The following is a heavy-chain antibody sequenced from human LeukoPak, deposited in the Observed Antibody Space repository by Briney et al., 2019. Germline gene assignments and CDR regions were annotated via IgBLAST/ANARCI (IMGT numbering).Heavy chain of an antibody. Sequence: ASVKVSCKASGYTFTGYYMHWVRQAPGQGLEWMGWINPNSGGTNYAQKFQGRVTMTRDTSISTAYMELSRLRSDDTAVYYCARDRRYSYGYSNWFDPWGRGTLVTVSS. CDR2: INPNSGGT. V-gene: IGHV1-2*02. CDR1: GYTFTGYY. CDR3: ARDRRYSYGYSNWFDP. J-gene: IGHJ5*02. D-gene: IGHD5-18*01.